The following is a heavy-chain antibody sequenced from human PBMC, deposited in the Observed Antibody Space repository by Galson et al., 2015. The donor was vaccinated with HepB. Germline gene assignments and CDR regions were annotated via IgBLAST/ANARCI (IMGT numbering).Heavy chain of an antibody. Sequence: SLRLSCAASGFTFSDYYMSWIRQAPGKGLEWVSYISSSGSTIYYADSVKGRFTISRDNAKNSLYLQMNSLRAEDTAVYYCARDPQLNIAAAGGENWFDPWGQGTLVTVSS. D-gene: IGHD6-13*01. J-gene: IGHJ5*02. CDR3: ARDPQLNIAAAGGENWFDP. CDR1: GFTFSDYY. V-gene: IGHV3-11*01. CDR2: ISSSGSTI.